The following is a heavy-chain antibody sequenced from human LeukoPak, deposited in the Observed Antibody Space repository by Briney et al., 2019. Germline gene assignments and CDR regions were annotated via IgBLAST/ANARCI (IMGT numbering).Heavy chain of an antibody. V-gene: IGHV3-7*03. Sequence: GGSLRLSCAGSGFTFSSYWMNWVRQAPGKGLEWVANISEDGSEKNYVDSVKGRFTISRDNAKNSLYLQMNSLSAEDTAVYYCARGANWYVSHWGQASLVTVSS. D-gene: IGHD1-1*01. CDR3: ARGANWYVSH. CDR2: ISEDGSEK. CDR1: GFTFSSYW. J-gene: IGHJ4*02.